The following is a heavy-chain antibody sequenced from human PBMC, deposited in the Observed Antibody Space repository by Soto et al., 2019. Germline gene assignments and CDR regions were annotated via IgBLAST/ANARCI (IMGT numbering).Heavy chain of an antibody. J-gene: IGHJ6*02. CDR2: IYYSGST. Sequence: QLQLQESGPGLVKPSETLSLTCTVSSAPVSSSTYTWGWIRQPPGKGLEWIGSIYYSGSTYYNPCPTCGVPVSTDTSKNQSSRWVASVHAAGTAASPCARLHGYCIRRSRHGHYALEVWGRGTPVTDS. CDR3: ARLHGYCIRRSRHGHYALEV. CDR1: SAPVSSSTYT. V-gene: IGHV4-39*01. D-gene: IGHD2-15*01.